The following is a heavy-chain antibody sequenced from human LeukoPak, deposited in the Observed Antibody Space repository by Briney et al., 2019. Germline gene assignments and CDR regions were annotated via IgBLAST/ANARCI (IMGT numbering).Heavy chain of an antibody. V-gene: IGHV3-23*01. D-gene: IGHD6-19*01. CDR1: GFTFSSYA. CDR3: AKDLGDSSGTFDY. CDR2: TSGSGGST. Sequence: PGGSLRLSCAASGFTFSSYAMSWVRQAPGKGLEWVSATSGSGGSTYYADSVKGRFTISRDNSKNTLYLQMNSLRAEDTAVYYCAKDLGDSSGTFDYWGQGTLVTVSS. J-gene: IGHJ4*02.